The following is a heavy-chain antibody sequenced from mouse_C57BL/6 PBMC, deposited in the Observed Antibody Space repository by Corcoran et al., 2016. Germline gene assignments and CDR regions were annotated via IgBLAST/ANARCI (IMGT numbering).Heavy chain of an antibody. J-gene: IGHJ4*01. CDR2: INPNNGGT. V-gene: IGHV1-26*01. Sequence: EVQLQQSGPELVKPGASVKISCKASGYTFTDYYMNWVKQSHGKSLEWIGDINPNNGGTSYNQKFKGKATLTVDKSSSTAYMELRSLTSEDSAVYYCARLLTGRGYYYAMDYWGQGTSVTVSS. CDR3: ARLLTGRGYYYAMDY. CDR1: GYTFTDYY. D-gene: IGHD4-1*01.